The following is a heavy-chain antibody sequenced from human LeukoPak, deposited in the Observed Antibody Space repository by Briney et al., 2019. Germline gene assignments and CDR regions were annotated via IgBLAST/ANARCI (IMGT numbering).Heavy chain of an antibody. Sequence: PGGSLRLSCAASGFTFSSYWMHWVRQAPGKGLVWVSRINSDGSSTSYADSVKGRFTISRDNAKNTLYLQMNSLRAEDTAVYYCARRGGDCYAFDYWGQGTLVTVSS. V-gene: IGHV3-74*01. D-gene: IGHD2-21*02. CDR2: INSDGSST. CDR3: ARRGGDCYAFDY. CDR1: GFTFSSYW. J-gene: IGHJ4*02.